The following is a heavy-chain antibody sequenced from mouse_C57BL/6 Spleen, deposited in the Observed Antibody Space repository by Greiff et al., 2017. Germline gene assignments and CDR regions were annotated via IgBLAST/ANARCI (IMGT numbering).Heavy chain of an antibody. CDR3: ARSYYDYENPYYYAMDY. CDR1: GYAFSSYW. CDR2: IYPGDGDT. V-gene: IGHV1-80*01. Sequence: QVHVKQSGAELVKPGASVKISCKASGYAFSSYWMNWVKQRPGKGLEWIGQIYPGDGDTNYNGKFKGKATLTADKSSSTAYMQLSSLTSEDSAVYFCARSYYDYENPYYYAMDYWGQGTSVTVSS. J-gene: IGHJ4*01. D-gene: IGHD2-4*01.